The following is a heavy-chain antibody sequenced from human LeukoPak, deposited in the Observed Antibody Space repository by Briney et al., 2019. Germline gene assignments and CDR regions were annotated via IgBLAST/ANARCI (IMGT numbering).Heavy chain of an antibody. D-gene: IGHD2-15*01. V-gene: IGHV1-2*02. J-gene: IGHJ4*02. CDR2: VNSNSGGT. Sequence: ASVKVSCKTSGYRFSDYYMHWVRQAPGQGLEGRGWVNSNSGGTHYAQKFEGRVTMTRDTSISTAYMELSRLKSDDTAVYYCARGYCSGGSCYHFESWGQGTLVSVSS. CDR1: GYRFSDYY. CDR3: ARGYCSGGSCYHFES.